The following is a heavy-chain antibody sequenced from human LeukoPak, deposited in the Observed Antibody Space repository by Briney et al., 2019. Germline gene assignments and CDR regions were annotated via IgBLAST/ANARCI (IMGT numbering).Heavy chain of an antibody. CDR2: ITLHSGDT. CDR1: GHSLTVHY. Sequence: ASVKVSCKASGHSLTVHYIHWVRQGPGQGLEWLGWITLHSGDTHYAQKYQGRLTMTSDTSISTGYMELSRLQFDDTAVYYCAREGQVGLDNWGQGTLVTVSS. V-gene: IGHV1-2*02. J-gene: IGHJ1*01. CDR3: AREGQVGLDN. D-gene: IGHD1-26*01.